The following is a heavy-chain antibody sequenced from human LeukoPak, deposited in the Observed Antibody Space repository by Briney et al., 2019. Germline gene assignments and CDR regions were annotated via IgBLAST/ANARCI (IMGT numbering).Heavy chain of an antibody. CDR2: IYYSGST. Sequence: IPSETLSLTCTVSGGSISSYYWSWIRQPPGKGLEWIGYIYYSGSTNYNPSLKSRVTISVDTSTNQFSLKLSSVTAADTAVYYCARGPLLTYYYDSSGSFDYWGQGTLVTVSS. CDR1: GGSISSYY. D-gene: IGHD3-22*01. J-gene: IGHJ4*02. CDR3: ARGPLLTYYYDSSGSFDY. V-gene: IGHV4-59*01.